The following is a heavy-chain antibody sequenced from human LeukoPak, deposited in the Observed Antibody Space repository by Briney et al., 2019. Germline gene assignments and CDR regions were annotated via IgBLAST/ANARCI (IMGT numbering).Heavy chain of an antibody. CDR3: ARGGGSLTGEAFDI. D-gene: IGHD7-27*01. CDR2: IYDRGPA. J-gene: IGHJ3*02. Sequence: PSETLSLTCTVSGYAIISGGFSWNWIRQPPGKGLEWIGCIYDRGPAHYNPSLKSRVTMSVDPSKNQFSLKLNSVTAADTAVYYCARGGGSLTGEAFDIWGQGTMVTVSS. V-gene: IGHV4-30-2*01. CDR1: GYAIISGGFS.